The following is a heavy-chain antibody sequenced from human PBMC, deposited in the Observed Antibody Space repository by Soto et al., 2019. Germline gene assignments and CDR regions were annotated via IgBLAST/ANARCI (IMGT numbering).Heavy chain of an antibody. J-gene: IGHJ6*02. CDR3: ARVSGSYYYGMDV. V-gene: IGHV4-4*02. CDR2: SYHSGST. CDR1: GGSMSSSNW. Sequence: SXTLSLTCAVSGGSMSSSNWWSWVRQPPGKGLEWIGESYHSGSTKYNPSLKSRVTISVDKSKNQFSLKLSSVTAADTAVYYCARVSGSYYYGMDVWGQGTTVTVSS.